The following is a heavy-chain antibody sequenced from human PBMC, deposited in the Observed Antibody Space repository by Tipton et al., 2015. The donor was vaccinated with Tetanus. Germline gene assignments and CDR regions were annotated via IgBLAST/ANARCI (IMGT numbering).Heavy chain of an antibody. CDR3: ARGDYGDFVPHY. V-gene: IGHV3-33*01. CDR2: IWYDGSNK. Sequence: SLRLSCAASGFTFSSYGMHWVRQAPGKGLEWVAVIWYDGSNKYYADSVKGRFTISRDNSKNTLYLQMNSLRAEDTAVYYCARGDYGDFVPHYWGQGTLVTVSS. J-gene: IGHJ4*02. D-gene: IGHD4-17*01. CDR1: GFTFSSYG.